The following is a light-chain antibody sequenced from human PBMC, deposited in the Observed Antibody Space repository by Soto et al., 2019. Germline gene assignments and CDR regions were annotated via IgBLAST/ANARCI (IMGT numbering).Light chain of an antibody. J-gene: IGKJ4*02. CDR1: QSLSKS. CDR2: GAS. V-gene: IGKV3-11*01. CDR3: QQRSSWPLT. Sequence: ESVLTQCPSTRSLAAGERSTLSFMASQSLSKSLVWYQQKPGQAPRLLIDGASNRATGIPARFSGSGSGTDFTLTISSLEPEDFAVYFCQQRSSWPLTFGGGTKVDI.